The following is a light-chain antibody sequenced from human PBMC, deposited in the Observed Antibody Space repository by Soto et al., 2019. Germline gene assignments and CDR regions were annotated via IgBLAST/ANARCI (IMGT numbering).Light chain of an antibody. V-gene: IGKV1-6*01. CDR1: QGIRND. CDR2: AAS. CDR3: QQYGNSPQR. J-gene: IGKJ1*01. Sequence: IPMNQSPSALSASVGDRVTIPCRASQGIRNDLGWYQQKPGKAPKLLIYAASSLQSGVPSRFSGSGSGTDFTLTISRLEPEDFALYYCQQYGNSPQRFGQGTKVDIK.